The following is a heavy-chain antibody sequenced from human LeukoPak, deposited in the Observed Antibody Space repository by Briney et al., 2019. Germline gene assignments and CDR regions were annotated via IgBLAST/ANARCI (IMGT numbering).Heavy chain of an antibody. Sequence: PGGSLRLSCAASGFTFSSYAMGRFRQAPGKGLEWVSSISGSGSSTYYANSVKGRFTISRDSSKDTLYLQMNTLRAEDTALYYCAKAAVPGTKCYFDSWGQGTLVTVCS. D-gene: IGHD2-8*01. CDR1: GFTFSSYA. V-gene: IGHV3-23*01. CDR2: ISGSGSST. J-gene: IGHJ4*02. CDR3: AKAAVPGTKCYFDS.